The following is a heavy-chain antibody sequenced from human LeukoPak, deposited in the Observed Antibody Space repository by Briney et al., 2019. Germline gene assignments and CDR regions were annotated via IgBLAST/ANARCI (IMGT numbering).Heavy chain of an antibody. D-gene: IGHD2-2*01. CDR2: ISAYNGNT. J-gene: IGHJ6*02. CDR1: GGTFSSYA. V-gene: IGHV1-18*01. CDR3: ARDIVVVPATMDV. Sequence: GASVKVSCKASGGTFSSYAISWVRQAPGQGLEWMGWISAYNGNTNYAQKLQGRVTMTTDTSTSTAYMELRSLRSDDTAVYYCARDIVVVPATMDVWGQGTTVTVSS.